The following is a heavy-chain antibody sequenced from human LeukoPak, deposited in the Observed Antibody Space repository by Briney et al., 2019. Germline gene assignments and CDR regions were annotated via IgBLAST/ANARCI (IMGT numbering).Heavy chain of an antibody. CDR1: GGSISSSSYY. D-gene: IGHD4-23*01. J-gene: IGHJ4*02. CDR2: IYYSGST. Sequence: TSETLSLTCTVSGGSISSSSYYWGWIRQPPGKGLEWIGSIYYSGSTYYNPSLKSRVTISVDTSKNQFSLKLSSVTAADTAEYYCARHRPVVTRTWDYWGQGTLVTVSS. CDR3: ARHRPVVTRTWDY. V-gene: IGHV4-39*01.